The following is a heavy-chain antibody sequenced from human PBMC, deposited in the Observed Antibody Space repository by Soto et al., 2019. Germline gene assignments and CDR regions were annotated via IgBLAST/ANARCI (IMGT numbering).Heavy chain of an antibody. Sequence: EVQLVESGGGLIQPGGSLRLSCEASGFKFRVYDMHWVRQPAGKGLEWVSAIGTTGDIYYSGSVRGRFTISRDDVESSLYLRLNSLTVGDTAVYYCARGSRLGSGSLRPGPSDIFDVWGQGTTVTVSS. V-gene: IGHV3-13*04. CDR1: GFKFRVYD. CDR2: IGTTGDI. D-gene: IGHD3-10*01. CDR3: ARGSRLGSGSLRPGPSDIFDV. J-gene: IGHJ3*01.